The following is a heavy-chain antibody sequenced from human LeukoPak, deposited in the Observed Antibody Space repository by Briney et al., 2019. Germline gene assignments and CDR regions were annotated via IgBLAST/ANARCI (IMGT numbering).Heavy chain of an antibody. J-gene: IGHJ6*03. Sequence: KPSETLSLTCAVYGGSFSGYYWSWIRQPPGKGLEWIGEINHSGSTNYNPSLKSRVTISVDTSKNQFSLKLSSVTAADTAVYYCARGRIGRLIWDYYYYYMDVWGKGTTVTVSS. CDR2: INHSGST. V-gene: IGHV4-34*01. D-gene: IGHD3/OR15-3a*01. CDR1: GGSFSGYY. CDR3: ARGRIGRLIWDYYYYYMDV.